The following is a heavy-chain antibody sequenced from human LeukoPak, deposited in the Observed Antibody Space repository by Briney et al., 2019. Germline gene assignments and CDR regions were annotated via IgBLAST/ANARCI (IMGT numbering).Heavy chain of an antibody. J-gene: IGHJ5*02. CDR3: AKGSGINHYHWIDP. Sequence: GGSLRLSCAASESTFSNYAMNWVRQAPGKELEWVSGISGGGGSTYYADSVKGRFTISRDNSKNTLYLQMDSLRAEDTALYYCAKGSGINHYHWIDPWGQGTLVTVSS. D-gene: IGHD1-14*01. CDR2: ISGGGGST. CDR1: ESTFSNYA. V-gene: IGHV3-23*01.